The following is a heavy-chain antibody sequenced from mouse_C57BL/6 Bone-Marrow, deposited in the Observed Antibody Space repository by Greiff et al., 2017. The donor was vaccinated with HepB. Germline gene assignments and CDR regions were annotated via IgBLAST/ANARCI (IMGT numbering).Heavy chain of an antibody. Sequence: EVKLMESGGGLVKPGGSLKLSCAASGFTFSSYAMSWVRQTPEKRLEWVATISDGGSYTYYPDNVKGRFTISRDNAKNNLYLQMSHLKSEDTAMYYCARDYYGSSGLDYWGQGTTLTVSS. CDR2: ISDGGSYT. CDR3: ARDYYGSSGLDY. D-gene: IGHD1-1*01. CDR1: GFTFSSYA. J-gene: IGHJ2*01. V-gene: IGHV5-4*01.